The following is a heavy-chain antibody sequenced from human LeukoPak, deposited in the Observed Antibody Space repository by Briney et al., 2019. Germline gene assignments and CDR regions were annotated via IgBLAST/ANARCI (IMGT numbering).Heavy chain of an antibody. J-gene: IGHJ4*02. CDR2: ISYDGSNK. CDR1: GFTFSSYA. Sequence: PGGSLKLSCAASGFTFSSYAMHWVRQAPGKGLERVAVISYDGSNKYYADSVKGRFTISRDNSKNTLYLQMNSLRAEDTAVYYCARGAYYDFWRESHLHRGFDYWGQGTLVTVSS. V-gene: IGHV3-30*01. D-gene: IGHD3-3*01. CDR3: ARGAYYDFWRESHLHRGFDY.